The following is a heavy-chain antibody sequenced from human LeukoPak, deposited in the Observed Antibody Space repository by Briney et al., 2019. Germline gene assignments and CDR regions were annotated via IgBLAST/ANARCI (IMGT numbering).Heavy chain of an antibody. V-gene: IGHV5-51*01. CDR3: ARLLSGSYGDAFDI. CDR2: IYRGDSDS. D-gene: IGHD1-26*01. CDR1: GNIFDSRW. J-gene: IGHJ3*02. Sequence: GESLKISCKGSGNIFDSRWIGWVRQMPGKGLDWMGIIYRGDSDSRYSPSFQGQVTISADRSTSTAYLQWSSLKASDTAMYYCARLLSGSYGDAFDIWGQGTMVTVSS.